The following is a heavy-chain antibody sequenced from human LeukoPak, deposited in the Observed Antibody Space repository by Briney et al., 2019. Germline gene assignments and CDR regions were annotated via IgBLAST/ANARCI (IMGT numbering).Heavy chain of an antibody. CDR2: IWYDGTNK. J-gene: IGHJ4*02. CDR1: GFTFLGYG. CDR3: ARQSSGWKYYFGY. V-gene: IGHV3-33*01. Sequence: GGSLRLSCAASGFTFLGYGMHWVRQAPGKGLEWVAVIWYDGTNKYYADSVKGRFTISSDSSKNTLYLQMNSLRAEDTAVYYCARQSSGWKYYFGYWGQGTLVTVSS. D-gene: IGHD6-19*01.